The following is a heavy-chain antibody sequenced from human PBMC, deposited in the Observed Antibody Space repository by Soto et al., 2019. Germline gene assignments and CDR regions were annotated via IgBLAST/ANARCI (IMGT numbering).Heavy chain of an antibody. Sequence: QVQLVESGGGVVQPGRSLRLSCAASGFTFSSYGMHWVRQAPGKGLEWVAVISYDGSNKYYADSVKGRFTISRDNSKNTLYLKMNSLRAEDTAVYYCAKAEVRLDVGYYYYDSSGSDYWGQGTLVTVSS. V-gene: IGHV3-30*18. CDR1: GFTFSSYG. CDR2: ISYDGSNK. CDR3: AKAEVRLDVGYYYYDSSGSDY. J-gene: IGHJ4*02. D-gene: IGHD3-22*01.